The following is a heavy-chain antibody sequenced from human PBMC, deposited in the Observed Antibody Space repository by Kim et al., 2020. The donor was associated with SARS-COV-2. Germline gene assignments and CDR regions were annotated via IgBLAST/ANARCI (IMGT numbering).Heavy chain of an antibody. CDR3: ARDDLDDQGPYYYYGMDV. Sequence: GGSLRLSCAASGFTFSSYGMHWVRQAPGKGLEWVAVISYDGSNKYYADSVKGRFTISRDNSKNTLYLQMNSLRAEDTAVYYCARDDLDDQGPYYYYGMDVWGQGTTVTVSS. J-gene: IGHJ6*02. CDR1: GFTFSSYG. CDR2: ISYDGSNK. D-gene: IGHD1-1*01. V-gene: IGHV3-33*05.